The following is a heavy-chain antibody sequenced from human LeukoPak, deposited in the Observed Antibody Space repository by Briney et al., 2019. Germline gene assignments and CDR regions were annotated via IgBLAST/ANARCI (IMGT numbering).Heavy chain of an antibody. CDR2: ISGSTVNT. V-gene: IGHV3-23*01. Sequence: PGGSLRLSCAASGFTFSNYAMSWVRQAPGKGLDWVSTISGSTVNTYYADSVKGRFTISRDNSKNTLYLQMNSLRAEDTAVYYCARKHETSAFLLAFWGQGTLVTVSS. D-gene: IGHD3-22*01. J-gene: IGHJ4*02. CDR1: GFTFSNYA. CDR3: ARKHETSAFLLAF.